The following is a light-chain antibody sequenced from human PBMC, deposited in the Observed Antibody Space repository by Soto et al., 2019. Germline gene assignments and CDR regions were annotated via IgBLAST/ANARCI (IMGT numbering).Light chain of an antibody. CDR1: QSVKSN. V-gene: IGKV3D-15*01. CDR3: QQHGQWPIT. CDR2: GIS. Sequence: EVVMTQSPATLSVSPGERATLYCRASQSVKSNYLAWYQQKPGQAPRLLIYGISKRATDIPDRFSGSGSGTEFTLTISSLQPEDFATYYCQQHGQWPITFGQGTRLEIK. J-gene: IGKJ5*01.